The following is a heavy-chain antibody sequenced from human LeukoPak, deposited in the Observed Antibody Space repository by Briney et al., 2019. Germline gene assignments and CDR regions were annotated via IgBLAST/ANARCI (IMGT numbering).Heavy chain of an antibody. D-gene: IGHD3-22*01. J-gene: IGHJ4*02. CDR1: GFTFSRYW. V-gene: IGHV3-74*01. Sequence: GGSLRLSCAASGFTFSRYWMHWVRQAPGKGLVWVSRINSDGSTISYADSVKGRFTIARDNAKNTLYLQMNSLRAEDTAVYYCAKASYYDSSGTDDYWGQGTLVTASS. CDR3: AKASYYDSSGTDDY. CDR2: INSDGSTI.